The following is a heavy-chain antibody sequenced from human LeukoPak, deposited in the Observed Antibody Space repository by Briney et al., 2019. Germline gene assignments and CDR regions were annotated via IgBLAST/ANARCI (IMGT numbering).Heavy chain of an antibody. Sequence: SVKVSCKASGGTFSSYAISWVRQAPGQGLECIGGIIPIFGTASYAQKFQGRVTITTDESTSTAYMELSSLRSEDTAVYYCARRGDGYNQGYFDYWGQGTLVTVSS. J-gene: IGHJ4*02. CDR2: IIPIFGTA. CDR1: GGTFSSYA. V-gene: IGHV1-69*05. D-gene: IGHD5-24*01. CDR3: ARRGDGYNQGYFDY.